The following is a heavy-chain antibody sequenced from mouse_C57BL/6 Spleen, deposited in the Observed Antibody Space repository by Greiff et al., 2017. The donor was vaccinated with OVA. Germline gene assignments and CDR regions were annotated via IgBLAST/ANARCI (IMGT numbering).Heavy chain of an antibody. Sequence: QVQLQQSGAELVMPGASVKLSCKASGYTFTSYWMHWVKQRPGQGLEWIGEIDPSDSYTNYNQKFKGKSTLTVDKSSSTAYMQSSSLTSEDSAVYYGARWGPSRYFDVWGTGTTVTVSS. J-gene: IGHJ1*03. V-gene: IGHV1-69*01. CDR1: GYTFTSYW. CDR2: IDPSDSYT. CDR3: ARWGPSRYFDV. D-gene: IGHD3-3*01.